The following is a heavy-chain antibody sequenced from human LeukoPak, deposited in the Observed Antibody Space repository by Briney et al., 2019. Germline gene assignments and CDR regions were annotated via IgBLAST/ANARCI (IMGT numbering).Heavy chain of an antibody. D-gene: IGHD4-11*01. V-gene: IGHV1-8*01. CDR3: ARERMTTNSWFDP. CDR1: GYTFTSYD. J-gene: IGHJ5*02. Sequence: ASVKVSCKASGYTFTSYDINWVRQATGQGLEWMGWMNPNSGNTGYAQKFQGRVTMTRNTSISTAYMELSSLRSEDTAVYYCARERMTTNSWFDPWGQGTLVTVSS. CDR2: MNPNSGNT.